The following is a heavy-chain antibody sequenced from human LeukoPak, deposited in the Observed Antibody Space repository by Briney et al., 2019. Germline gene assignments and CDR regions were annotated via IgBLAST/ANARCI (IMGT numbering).Heavy chain of an antibody. D-gene: IGHD4-17*01. CDR2: MNPNSGNT. J-gene: IGHJ4*02. V-gene: IGHV1-8*01. CDR1: GYTFTSYD. Sequence: ASVKVSCKASGYTFTSYDINWVRQATGQGLEWMGWMNPNSGNTGYTQKFQGRVTMTRNTSISTAYMELSSLRSEDTAVYYCARGPYYGDYVGLEYWGQGTLVTVSS. CDR3: ARGPYYGDYVGLEY.